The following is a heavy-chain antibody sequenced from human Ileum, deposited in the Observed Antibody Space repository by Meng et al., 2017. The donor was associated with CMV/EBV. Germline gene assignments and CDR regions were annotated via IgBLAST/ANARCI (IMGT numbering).Heavy chain of an antibody. J-gene: IGHJ4*02. CDR2: FNSDGSTA. Sequence: CTTSGVAFTNWIHWVRQAPGMGLVWVSHFNSDGSTANYADSVKGRFTVSRDNAKSILHLQMNSLRAEDTAVYYCATGMAASSNVLHYWGQGTLVTVSS. CDR3: ATGMAASSNVLHY. CDR1: GVAFTNW. V-gene: IGHV3-74*01. D-gene: IGHD3-10*02.